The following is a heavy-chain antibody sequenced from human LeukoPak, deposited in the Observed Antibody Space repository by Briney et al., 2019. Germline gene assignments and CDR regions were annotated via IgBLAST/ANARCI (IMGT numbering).Heavy chain of an antibody. J-gene: IGHJ5*02. V-gene: IGHV1-18*01. CDR3: ARGRRNYYDSSGSPEWFDP. CDR2: ISAYNGNT. Sequence: ASVKVSCKASGYTFTSYGISWVRQAPGQGLEWMGWISAYNGNTNYAQKLQGRVTMTTDTSTSTAYMELSSLRSEDTAVYYCARGRRNYYDSSGSPEWFDPWGQGTLVTVSS. CDR1: GYTFTSYG. D-gene: IGHD3-22*01.